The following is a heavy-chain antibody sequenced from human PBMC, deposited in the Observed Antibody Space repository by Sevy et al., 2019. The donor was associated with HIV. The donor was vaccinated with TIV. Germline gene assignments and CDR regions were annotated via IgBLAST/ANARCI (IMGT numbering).Heavy chain of an antibody. Sequence: SETLSLTCTVSGGSVRSSSYYWGWIRQPPGEGREWIASIYYIGSTNYNPSLESRVTISVDTSKNQFSLKLISVTAADTAVYYCARMDIAVAGSYPFDYWGQGTLVTVSS. V-gene: IGHV4-39*01. CDR2: IYYIGST. D-gene: IGHD6-19*01. J-gene: IGHJ4*02. CDR1: GGSVRSSSYY. CDR3: ARMDIAVAGSYPFDY.